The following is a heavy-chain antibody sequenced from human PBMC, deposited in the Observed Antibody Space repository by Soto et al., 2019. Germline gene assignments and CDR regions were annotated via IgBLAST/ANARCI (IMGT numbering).Heavy chain of an antibody. Sequence: QVQLVQSGAEVKKPGSSVKVSCKASGGTFSSYAISWVRQAPGQGLEWMGGSIPIFGTANYAQKFQGRGTITADESTSTAYMELSSLRSEDTAVYYCARKGHRGSTDYWGQGTLVTVSS. V-gene: IGHV1-69*12. J-gene: IGHJ4*02. CDR3: ARKGHRGSTDY. D-gene: IGHD6-25*01. CDR2: SIPIFGTA. CDR1: GGTFSSYA.